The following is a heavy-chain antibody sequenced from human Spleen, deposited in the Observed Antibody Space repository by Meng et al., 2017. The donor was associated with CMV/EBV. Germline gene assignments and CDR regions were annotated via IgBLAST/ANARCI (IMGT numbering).Heavy chain of an antibody. CDR1: SCSGYY. Sequence: SCSGYYWSWIRQPPGKGLEWIGEINHSGSTNYNPSLKSRVTISVDTSKNQFSLKLSSVTAADTAVYYCARGRGYCSSTSCYRNWFDPWGQGTLVTVSS. V-gene: IGHV4-34*01. J-gene: IGHJ5*02. D-gene: IGHD2-2*02. CDR3: ARGRGYCSSTSCYRNWFDP. CDR2: INHSGST.